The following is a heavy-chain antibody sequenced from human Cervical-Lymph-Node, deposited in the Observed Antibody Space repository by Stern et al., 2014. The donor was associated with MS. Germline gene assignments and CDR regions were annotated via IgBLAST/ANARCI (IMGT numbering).Heavy chain of an antibody. Sequence: QVQLGQSEAEVQKPGSSVKVSCRASGGTFSSSDISWVRQAPGKGLEWMGGIIPIIGTANYAQKYQVRVTITADESTSTAYMELSSLRSEDTAIYYCALGGFGHYFEYWGQGTLVTVSS. CDR3: ALGGFGHYFEY. CDR2: IIPIIGTA. J-gene: IGHJ4*02. D-gene: IGHD3-10*01. CDR1: GGTFSSSD. V-gene: IGHV1-69*01.